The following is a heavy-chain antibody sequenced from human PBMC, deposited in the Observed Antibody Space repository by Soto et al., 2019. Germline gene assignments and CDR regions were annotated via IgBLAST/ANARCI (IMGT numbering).Heavy chain of an antibody. CDR3: VFGIAAAGYYYYYGMDV. D-gene: IGHD6-13*01. V-gene: IGHV1-69*13. J-gene: IGHJ6*02. CDR1: GGTFSSYA. CDR2: IIPIFGTA. Sequence: ASVKVSCKASGGTFSSYAISWVRQAPGQGLEWMGGIIPIFGTANYAQKFQGRVTITADESTSAAYMELSSLRSEDTAVYYCVFGIAAAGYYYYYGMDVWGQGTTVTVSS.